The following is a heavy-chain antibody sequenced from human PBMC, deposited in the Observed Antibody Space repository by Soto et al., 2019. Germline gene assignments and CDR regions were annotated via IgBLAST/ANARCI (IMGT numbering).Heavy chain of an antibody. CDR1: GFTFESYG. CDR3: AKDLLPNTVTTCGS. Sequence: QVQLVESGGGVVQPGRSLRLSCAASGFTFESYGMHWVRQAPGKGLEWVAVISSDGNNKYYADSVKGRFTISRDNFENTLYLQMSSLRADDTAVYYCAKDLLPNTVTTCGSWGQGTLVTVSS. D-gene: IGHD4-17*01. V-gene: IGHV3-30*18. CDR2: ISSDGNNK. J-gene: IGHJ5*02.